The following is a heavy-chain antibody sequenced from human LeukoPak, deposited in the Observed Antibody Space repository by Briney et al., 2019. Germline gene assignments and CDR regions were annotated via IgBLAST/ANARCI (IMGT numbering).Heavy chain of an antibody. D-gene: IGHD3-10*01. Sequence: GGSLRLSCAASGFTFSNYAMSWVRQALGKGLEWVSAISGSGGSTYYADSVKGRVTISRDNSKNTLYLQLNSLRAGDTAVYYCAKDRGISRPFQYWGQGTLVTVSS. CDR1: GFTFSNYA. CDR3: AKDRGISRPFQY. V-gene: IGHV3-23*01. J-gene: IGHJ4*02. CDR2: ISGSGGST.